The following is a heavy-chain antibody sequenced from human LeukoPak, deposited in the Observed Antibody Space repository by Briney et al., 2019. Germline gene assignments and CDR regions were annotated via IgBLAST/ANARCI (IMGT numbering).Heavy chain of an antibody. Sequence: GGSLRLSCEASGFTFSGYAMSWVRQTPGEGLEWVSAISGGGGTTYYADSVKGRFTISRDNFKNTLYLQMNSLGAEDTAVYYCAKKIAAPGPYFDYWGQGALVTVSS. CDR2: ISGGGGTT. J-gene: IGHJ4*02. D-gene: IGHD6-13*01. CDR3: AKKIAAPGPYFDY. V-gene: IGHV3-23*01. CDR1: GFTFSGYA.